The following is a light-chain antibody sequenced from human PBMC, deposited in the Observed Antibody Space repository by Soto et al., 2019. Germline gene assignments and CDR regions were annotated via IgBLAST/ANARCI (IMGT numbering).Light chain of an antibody. CDR1: RSDSFAY. J-gene: IGKJ2*01. Sequence: IVLTQSPDTLSLSPGERASLSCRASRSDSFAYVAWYQLRPGQAPRLLIYGASSRATGIPDRFSGSGSGTDFTLTIGRLEPEDSAVYYCQQYVTPPYTFGQGIKLEI. V-gene: IGKV3-20*01. CDR3: QQYVTPPYT. CDR2: GAS.